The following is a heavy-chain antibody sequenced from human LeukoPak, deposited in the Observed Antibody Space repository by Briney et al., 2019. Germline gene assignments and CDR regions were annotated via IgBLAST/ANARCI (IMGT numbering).Heavy chain of an antibody. CDR3: ARNSSSWYVYYYYYMDV. J-gene: IGHJ6*03. CDR2: IKQDGSEK. D-gene: IGHD6-13*01. V-gene: IGHV3-7*01. CDR1: GFTFSSYG. Sequence: AGGSLRLSCAASGFTFSSYGMHWVRQAPGKGLEWVANIKQDGSEKYYVDSVKGRFTISRDNAKNSLYLQMNSLRAEDTAVYYCARNSSSWYVYYYYYMDVWGKGTTVTISS.